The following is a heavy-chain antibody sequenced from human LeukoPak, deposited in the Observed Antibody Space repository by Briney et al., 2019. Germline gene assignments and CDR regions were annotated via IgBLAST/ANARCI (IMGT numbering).Heavy chain of an antibody. V-gene: IGHV4-30-4*01. D-gene: IGHD3-22*01. Sequence: SQTLSLTCTVSGGSISSGDYYWSWIRQPPGKGLEWIAYMYYSGSTYYNPSLKSRVTKSADTSKNQLSLKLSSVTAADTAVYYCARPYYYDSRIDPWGQGILVTVSS. J-gene: IGHJ5*02. CDR1: GGSISSGDYY. CDR3: ARPYYYDSRIDP. CDR2: MYYSGST.